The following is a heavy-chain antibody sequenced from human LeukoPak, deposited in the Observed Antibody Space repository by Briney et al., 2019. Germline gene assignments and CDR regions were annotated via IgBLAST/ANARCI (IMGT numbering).Heavy chain of an antibody. CDR2: ISAYNGNT. Sequence: ASVKVSCKASGYTFTGYYMHLVRQAPGQGLEWMGWISAYNGNTNYAQKLQGRVTMTTDTSTRTAYMELRSLRSDDTAMYYCARTGLVGATGYYFDYWGQGTLVTVSS. V-gene: IGHV1-18*04. J-gene: IGHJ4*02. D-gene: IGHD1-26*01. CDR1: GYTFTGYY. CDR3: ARTGLVGATGYYFDY.